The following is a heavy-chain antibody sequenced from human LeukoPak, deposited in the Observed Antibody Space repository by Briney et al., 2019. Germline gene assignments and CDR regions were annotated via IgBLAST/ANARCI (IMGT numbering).Heavy chain of an antibody. Sequence: SETLSLTCTVSGGSISSSSYYWGWIRQPPGKGLEWIGSTYYSGSTNYNPSLRSRVTISLDTSKNHFSLSLSSVTAADTAVYYCARRSFTGYYLGYWGQGTLVTVSS. V-gene: IGHV4-39*02. CDR3: ARRSFTGYYLGY. D-gene: IGHD3-9*01. J-gene: IGHJ4*02. CDR2: TYYSGST. CDR1: GGSISSSSYY.